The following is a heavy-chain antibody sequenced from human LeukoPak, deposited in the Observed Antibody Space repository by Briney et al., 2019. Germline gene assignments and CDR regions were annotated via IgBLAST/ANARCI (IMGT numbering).Heavy chain of an antibody. V-gene: IGHV3-30-3*01. J-gene: IGHJ4*02. Sequence: GGSLRLSCAASGFTFSSYAMHWVRQAPGKGLEWVAVISYDGSNKYYADSVKGRFTISRDNSKNTLYLQMNSLRAEDTAVYYCAGGGDTAMVPCNFDYWGQGTLVTVSS. CDR2: ISYDGSNK. D-gene: IGHD5-18*01. CDR3: AGGGDTAMVPCNFDY. CDR1: GFTFSSYA.